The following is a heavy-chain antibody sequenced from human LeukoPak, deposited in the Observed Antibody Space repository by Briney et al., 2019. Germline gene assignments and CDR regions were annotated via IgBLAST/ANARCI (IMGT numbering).Heavy chain of an antibody. CDR1: GYSFTSYW. CDR3: ARRNYYDSRRDAFDI. D-gene: IGHD3-22*01. V-gene: IGHV5-51*01. CDR2: IYPGDSDT. J-gene: IGHJ3*02. Sequence: GESLKISCKGSGYSFTSYWIGWVRQMPGKGLKWMGIIYPGDSDTRYSPSFQGQVTISADKSISTAYLQWSSLKASDTAMYYCARRNYYDSRRDAFDIWGQGTMVTVSS.